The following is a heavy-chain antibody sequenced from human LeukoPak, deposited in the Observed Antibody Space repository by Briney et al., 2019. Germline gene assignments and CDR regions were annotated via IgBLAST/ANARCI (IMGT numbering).Heavy chain of an antibody. CDR2: IYSSGSA. CDR3: AASPVGSDAFDY. Sequence: SETLSLTCTVSSGSISSHYWSWIRQPPGKGLEWMGYIYSSGSANYNPSLKSRVTVSADTSRNQFSLKLSSVTAADTAVYYCAASPVGSDAFDYWGQGTLVIVSS. V-gene: IGHV4-59*11. CDR1: SGSISSHY. D-gene: IGHD1-26*01. J-gene: IGHJ4*02.